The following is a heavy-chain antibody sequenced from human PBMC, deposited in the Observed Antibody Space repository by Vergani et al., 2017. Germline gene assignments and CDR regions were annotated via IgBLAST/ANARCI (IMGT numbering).Heavy chain of an antibody. V-gene: IGHV5-10-1*03. CDR3: ARGWGENTAMVRAPFDY. CDR2: IDPSDSYT. Sequence: EVQLVQSGAEVKKPGESLRISCKGSGYSFTSYWISWVRQMPGKGLEWMGRIDPSDSYTNYSPSFQGHVTISADKSISTAYLQWSSLKASDTAMYYCARGWGENTAMVRAPFDYGGQATLVTVSS. D-gene: IGHD5-18*01. J-gene: IGHJ4*02. CDR1: GYSFTSYW.